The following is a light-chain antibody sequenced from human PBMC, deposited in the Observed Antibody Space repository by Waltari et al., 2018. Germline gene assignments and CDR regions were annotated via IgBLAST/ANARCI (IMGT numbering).Light chain of an antibody. CDR3: MQGLQTPYT. Sequence: DIVMTQSPLSLPVTPGEPASISCRSSQSLLHSNGYNYLDWYLQKPGQSPQLLISLDSNRASGVPDRFSGSGSGTDFTLKISRVEAEDVGLYYCMQGLQTPYTFGQGTKLEIK. V-gene: IGKV2-28*01. J-gene: IGKJ2*01. CDR2: LDS. CDR1: QSLLHSNGYNY.